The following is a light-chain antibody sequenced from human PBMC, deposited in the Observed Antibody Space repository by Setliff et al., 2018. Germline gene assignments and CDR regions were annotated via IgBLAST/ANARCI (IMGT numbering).Light chain of an antibody. Sequence: QSALTQPASVSGSPGQSITISCTGTSSDIGSTKYVSWYQQHPAKAPKLMIYEVSNRPSGVSNRFSGSKSGSTASLTISGLQAEDEADYYCSSYTTSTFWVFGGGTKVTVL. J-gene: IGLJ3*02. CDR2: EVS. CDR1: SSDIGSTKY. CDR3: SSYTTSTFWV. V-gene: IGLV2-14*01.